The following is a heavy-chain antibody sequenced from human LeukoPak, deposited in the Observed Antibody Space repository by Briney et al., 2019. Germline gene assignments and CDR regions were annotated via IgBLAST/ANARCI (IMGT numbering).Heavy chain of an antibody. CDR3: AREERYCSSTSCYRGYYFDY. D-gene: IGHD2-2*02. J-gene: IGHJ4*02. CDR1: GGSISSGSYY. CDR2: IYTSGST. Sequence: SQTLSLTCTVSGGSISSGSYYWSWIRQPAGKGLEWIGRIYTSGSTNYNPSLKSRVTISVDTSKNQFSLKLSSVTAADTTVYYCAREERYCSSTSCYRGYYFDYWGQGTLVTVSS. V-gene: IGHV4-61*02.